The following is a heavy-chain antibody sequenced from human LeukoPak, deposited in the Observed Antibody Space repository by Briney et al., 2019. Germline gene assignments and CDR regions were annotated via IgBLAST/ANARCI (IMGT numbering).Heavy chain of an antibody. Sequence: SETLSLTCTVSGDSISRSSHYWGWIRQSPVKGLEWLGNIYSSGSTHYNPPLESRITISVDTSKNQFSLRLSSVTAADTALYYCARGKAAALPVYWGQGTLVTVSS. CDR2: IYSSGST. J-gene: IGHJ4*02. CDR1: GDSISRSSHY. V-gene: IGHV4-39*07. CDR3: ARGKAAALPVY. D-gene: IGHD6-13*01.